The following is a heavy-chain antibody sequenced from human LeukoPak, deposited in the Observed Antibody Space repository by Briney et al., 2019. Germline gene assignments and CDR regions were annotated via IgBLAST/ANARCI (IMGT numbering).Heavy chain of an antibody. D-gene: IGHD5-12*01. CDR1: GFTFSSYA. V-gene: IGHV3-23*01. CDR2: ISGSGGST. J-gene: IGHJ4*02. Sequence: GGSLRLSCAASGFTFSSYAMSWVRQAPGKGLEWVSAISGSGGSTYYADSVKGRFTISRDNSKNTLYLQMNSLRAEDTAVYYCAKDIIKSHIVAQYFDYWGQGTLVTVSS. CDR3: AKDIIKSHIVAQYFDY.